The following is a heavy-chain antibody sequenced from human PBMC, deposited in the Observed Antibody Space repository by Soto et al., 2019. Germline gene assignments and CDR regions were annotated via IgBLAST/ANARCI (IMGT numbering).Heavy chain of an antibody. J-gene: IGHJ6*01. D-gene: IGHD2-21*02. CDR2: MYNTGST. CDR3: ARDLWGYCGTDCYPLDV. V-gene: IGHV4-59*01. CDR1: GGSISGYY. Sequence: QVQLQEPGPGLVKPSETLSLTCTVSGGSISGYYWSCIRQPPGKGLEWIGYMYNTGSTVYNPSFKSRVTISVDTSKNQFSLKLNSVTAADTAVYYCARDLWGYCGTDCYPLDVW.